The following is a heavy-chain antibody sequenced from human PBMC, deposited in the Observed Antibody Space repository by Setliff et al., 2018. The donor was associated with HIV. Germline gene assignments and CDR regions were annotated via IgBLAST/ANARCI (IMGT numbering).Heavy chain of an antibody. D-gene: IGHD2-15*01. CDR3: ARGYCSGGFCHPNYYHYMGA. Sequence: TLSLTCAVSGVSITSADYYWSWIRQHPVKGLEWIGYMYSSGNNYYNPSLKSRLVVSVDESKNQFSLNLSSVTAADTAVYYCARGYCSGGFCHPNYYHYMGAWGKGTTVTV. V-gene: IGHV4-31*11. J-gene: IGHJ6*03. CDR2: MYSSGNN. CDR1: GVSITSADYY.